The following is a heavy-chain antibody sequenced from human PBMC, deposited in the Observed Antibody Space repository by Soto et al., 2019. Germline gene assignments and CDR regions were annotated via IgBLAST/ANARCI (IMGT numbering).Heavy chain of an antibody. J-gene: IGHJ4*02. D-gene: IGHD2-15*01. Sequence: PSETLSLTCTVSGGSISGGCYYWSWIRQHPGKGLEWIGHIYYSGTIYYNPSLKSRVIISVDTSKNQFSLKLTSVTAADTAVYYCARGADSGITYYFDYWGQGTLVTVSS. V-gene: IGHV4-31*03. CDR1: GGSISGGCYY. CDR2: IYYSGTI. CDR3: ARGADSGITYYFDY.